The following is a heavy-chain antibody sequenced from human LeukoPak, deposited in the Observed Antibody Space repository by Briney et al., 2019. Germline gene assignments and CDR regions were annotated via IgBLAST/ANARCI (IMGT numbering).Heavy chain of an antibody. Sequence: GSLRLSCAASGFTFSSYAISWVRQAPGKGLEWVAVIWYDGSNKYYADSVKGRFTISRDNSKNTLYLQMNSLRAEDTAVYYCARDPMDVWGQGTTVTVSS. CDR2: IWYDGSNK. CDR3: ARDPMDV. J-gene: IGHJ6*02. V-gene: IGHV3-33*08. CDR1: GFTFSSYA.